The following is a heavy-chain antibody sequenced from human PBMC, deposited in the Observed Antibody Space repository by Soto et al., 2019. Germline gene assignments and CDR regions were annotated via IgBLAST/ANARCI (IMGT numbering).Heavy chain of an antibody. CDR2: IKQDGSDK. J-gene: IGHJ4*02. CDR3: ARDTTGILDY. Sequence: PGGSLRLSCAASGFNFDNYWMAWVRQAPGKGLEWVANIKQDGSDKNYVDSVKGRFTISRDNDQNSQYLQMNSLRAEDSAVYSYARDTTGILDYWGQGTLVTVSS. CDR1: GFNFDNYW. D-gene: IGHD1-1*01. V-gene: IGHV3-7*01.